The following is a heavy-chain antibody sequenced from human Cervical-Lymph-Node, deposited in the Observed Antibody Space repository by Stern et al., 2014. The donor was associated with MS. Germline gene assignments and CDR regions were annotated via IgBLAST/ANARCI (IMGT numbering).Heavy chain of an antibody. CDR3: ARDDGYCSGGTCTNWFDP. D-gene: IGHD2-15*01. CDR2: IYYSGST. J-gene: IGHJ5*02. V-gene: IGHV4-31*03. CDR1: GGSITSGDYY. Sequence: QLQLQESGPGLVKPSETLSLTCTVSGGSITSGDYYWSWIRQHPGKGLEWIGYIYYSGSTYYNPSLKSRVTISLDTSKNQFSLKLSSVTPADTAVYYCARDDGYCSGGTCTNWFDPWGQGTLVTVSS.